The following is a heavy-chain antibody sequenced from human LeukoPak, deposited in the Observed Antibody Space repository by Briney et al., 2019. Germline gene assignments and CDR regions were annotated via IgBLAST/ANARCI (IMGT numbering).Heavy chain of an antibody. CDR1: GSTFSSYA. D-gene: IGHD3-22*01. J-gene: IGHJ4*02. CDR3: AKVEYSYDSSGYSDY. V-gene: IGHV3-23*01. Sequence: GSLRLSCAAPGSTFSSYAMSWVRQAPGKGLEWVSATSGSGGITYYADSLKGRFTISRDNSKNTLYLQMTILRAEDTAVYYCAKVEYSYDSSGYSDYWGQGTLVTVSS. CDR2: TSGSGGIT.